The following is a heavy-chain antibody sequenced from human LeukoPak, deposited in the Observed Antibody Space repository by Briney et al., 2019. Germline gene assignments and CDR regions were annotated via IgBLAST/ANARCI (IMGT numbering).Heavy chain of an antibody. CDR1: GFRFSDYY. Sequence: GGTLRLSCAASGFRFSDYYMAWIRQAPGKGLEWVSNIGGSGTTIYYADSVKGRFTISRDNTKNSLYLQMNSLRAEDTAVYYCARDRYYHDSNGYEYHFDYWGQGTLVTVSS. CDR3: ARDRYYHDSNGYEYHFDY. V-gene: IGHV3-11*04. CDR2: IGGSGTTI. J-gene: IGHJ4*02. D-gene: IGHD3-22*01.